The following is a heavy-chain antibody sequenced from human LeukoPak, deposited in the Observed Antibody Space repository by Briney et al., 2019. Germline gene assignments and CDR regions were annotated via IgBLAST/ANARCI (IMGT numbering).Heavy chain of an antibody. CDR2: IYPGDSDT. D-gene: IGHD4-11*01. CDR3: ARRNTDFDY. Sequence: GESLKISCKGSGYNFASQWIGWVRQMPGKGLECMGIIYPGDSDTRYSPSFEGQVSFSADKSISTAYLQWSSLKASDTAMYYCARRNTDFDYWGQGTLVTVSS. V-gene: IGHV5-51*01. J-gene: IGHJ4*02. CDR1: GYNFASQW.